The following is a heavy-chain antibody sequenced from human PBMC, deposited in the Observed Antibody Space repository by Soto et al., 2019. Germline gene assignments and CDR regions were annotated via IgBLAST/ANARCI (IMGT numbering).Heavy chain of an antibody. J-gene: IGHJ4*02. CDR3: ARESEDLTSNFDY. CDR1: GFTFTRYS. Sequence: GGSLRLSCAASGFTFTRYSMNWVRQAPGKGLEWVSSISSTTHYIYYADSMRGRFTISRDNAKNAVYLEMNSLRAEDTAVYYCARESEDLTSNFDYWGQGTLVTVS. CDR2: ISSTTHYI. V-gene: IGHV3-21*06.